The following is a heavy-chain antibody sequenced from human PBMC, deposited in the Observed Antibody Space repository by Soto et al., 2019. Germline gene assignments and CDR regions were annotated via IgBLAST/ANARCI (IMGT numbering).Heavy chain of an antibody. J-gene: IGHJ4*02. CDR3: ARESEDLTSNFDY. CDR1: GFTFTRYS. Sequence: GGSLRLSCAASGFTFTRYSMNWVRQAPGKGLEWVSSISSTTHYIYYADSMRGRFTISRDNAKNAVYLEMNSLRAEDTAVYYCARESEDLTSNFDYWGQGTLVTVS. CDR2: ISSTTHYI. V-gene: IGHV3-21*06.